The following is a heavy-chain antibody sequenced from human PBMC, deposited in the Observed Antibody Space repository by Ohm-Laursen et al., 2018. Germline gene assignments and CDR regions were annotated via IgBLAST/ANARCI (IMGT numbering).Heavy chain of an antibody. CDR1: GYTFTDYY. CDR2: INPQSGGT. J-gene: IGHJ4*02. V-gene: IGHV1-2*02. CDR3: ARVWANFGGNSAPDY. Sequence: ASVKVSCKASGYTFTDYYIHWVRRAPGQGLEWMGWINPQSGGTNYAQKFQGRVTMTRDTSIRTGYMELNRLGSDDTAIYFCARVWANFGGNSAPDYWGQGTLVTVSS. D-gene: IGHD4-23*01.